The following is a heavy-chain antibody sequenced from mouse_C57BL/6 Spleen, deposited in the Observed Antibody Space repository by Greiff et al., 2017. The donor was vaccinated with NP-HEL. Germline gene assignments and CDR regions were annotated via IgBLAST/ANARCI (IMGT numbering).Heavy chain of an antibody. J-gene: IGHJ1*03. Sequence: VKLMESGPGILQSSQTLSLTCSFSGFSLSTSGMGVSWIRQPSGKGLEWLAHIYWDDDKRSNPSLKSRLTISKDTSRNQVFLKITSVDTADTATYYCARNYGNYWYFDVWGTGTTVTVSS. V-gene: IGHV8-12*01. CDR2: IYWDDDK. D-gene: IGHD2-1*01. CDR3: ARNYGNYWYFDV. CDR1: GFSLSTSGMG.